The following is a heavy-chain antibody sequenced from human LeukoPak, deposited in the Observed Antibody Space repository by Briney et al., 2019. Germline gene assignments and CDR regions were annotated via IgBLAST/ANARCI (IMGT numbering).Heavy chain of an antibody. CDR3: AKSRFLES. J-gene: IGHJ4*02. CDR1: GFTFSSYD. Sequence: PGGSLRLSCAASGFTFSSYDMSWVRQAPGKGLEWVSVISVTGGTTYYADSVKGRFTISRDNYKNTLDLQMNSLRAEDTAVYYCAKSRFLESWGQGTLVTVSS. V-gene: IGHV3-23*01. D-gene: IGHD3-3*01. CDR2: ISVTGGTT.